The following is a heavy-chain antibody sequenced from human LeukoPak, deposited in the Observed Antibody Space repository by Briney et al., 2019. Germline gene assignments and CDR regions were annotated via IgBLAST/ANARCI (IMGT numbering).Heavy chain of an antibody. CDR3: ARGSRDGNYVRYFQH. Sequence: GGSLRLSCAASGFTFSSYSMNWVRQAPGKGLEWVSSISSSSSYIYYADSVKGRFIISRDNAKNSLYLQMNSLRAEDTAVYYCARGSRDGNYVRYFQHWGQGTLVTVSS. CDR1: GFTFSSYS. J-gene: IGHJ1*01. V-gene: IGHV3-21*01. CDR2: ISSSSSYI. D-gene: IGHD4-17*01.